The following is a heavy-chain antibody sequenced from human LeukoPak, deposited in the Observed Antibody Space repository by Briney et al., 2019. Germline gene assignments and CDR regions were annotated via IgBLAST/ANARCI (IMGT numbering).Heavy chain of an antibody. Sequence: PSETLSLTCTVSGGSISSYYWSWIRQPPGKGLEWIGYIYYSGSTNYNPSLKSRVTISVDTSKNQFSLKLSSVTAADTAVYYCARHLWQGYCSGGSYLDPTLDYWGQGTLVTVSS. CDR2: IYYSGST. CDR1: GGSISSYY. D-gene: IGHD2-15*01. V-gene: IGHV4-59*08. J-gene: IGHJ4*02. CDR3: ARHLWQGYCSGGSYLDPTLDY.